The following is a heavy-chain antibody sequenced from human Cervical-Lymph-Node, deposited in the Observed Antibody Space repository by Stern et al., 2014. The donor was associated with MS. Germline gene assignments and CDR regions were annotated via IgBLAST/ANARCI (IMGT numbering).Heavy chain of an antibody. D-gene: IGHD3-10*01. CDR3: ARRASGYYFDS. Sequence: QVQLQESGPGLVKPSGTLSLTCAVSGGSITSSHWWSWVRQPPGKGLEWIGEVFLSGSTNYNSSIKSRVSVSLAKSNKHFSRSLKSVTAADTAVYYCARRASGYYFDSWGQGTLVTVSS. V-gene: IGHV4-4*02. CDR1: GGSITSSHW. CDR2: VFLSGST. J-gene: IGHJ4*02.